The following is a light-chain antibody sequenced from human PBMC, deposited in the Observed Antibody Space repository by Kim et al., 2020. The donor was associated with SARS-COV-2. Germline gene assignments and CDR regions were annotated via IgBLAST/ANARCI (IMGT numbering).Light chain of an antibody. CDR3: QQYNNWPQT. CDR1: QSISSN. J-gene: IGKJ1*01. V-gene: IGKV3-15*01. Sequence: EIVMTQSPTTLPVSPGERVALSCRASQSISSNLAWFQQKGGQAPRLLIHGASTRATGIPARFSGSGSGAEFTLTISSLQSEDFAVYYCQQYNNWPQTFGQGTKVDIK. CDR2: GAS.